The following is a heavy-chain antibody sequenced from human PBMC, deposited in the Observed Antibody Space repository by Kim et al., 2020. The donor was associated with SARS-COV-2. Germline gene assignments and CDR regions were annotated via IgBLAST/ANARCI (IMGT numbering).Heavy chain of an antibody. D-gene: IGHD6-19*01. CDR2: IYYSGST. CDR3: ARVSLSSGWYAGYYFDY. Sequence: SETLSLTCTVSGGSISSSSYYWGWIRQPPGKGLEWIGSIYYSGSTYYNPSLKSRVTISVDTSKNQFSLKLSSVTAADTAVYYCARVSLSSGWYAGYYFDYWGQGTLVTVSS. CDR1: GGSISSSSYY. V-gene: IGHV4-39*07. J-gene: IGHJ4*02.